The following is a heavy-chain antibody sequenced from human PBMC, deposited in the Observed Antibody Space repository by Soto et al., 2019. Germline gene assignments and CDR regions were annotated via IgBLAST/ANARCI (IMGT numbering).Heavy chain of an antibody. Sequence: QVQLVESGGGVVQPGRSLRLSCAASGFTFSSYAMHWVRQAPGKGLEWVAVISYDGSNKYYADYVKGRFTISRDNSKNTLYLQMNSLRAEDTAVYYCARDAGSPVWFDPWGQGTLVTVSS. CDR3: ARDAGSPVWFDP. CDR1: GFTFSSYA. J-gene: IGHJ5*02. CDR2: ISYDGSNK. V-gene: IGHV3-30-3*01. D-gene: IGHD6-13*01.